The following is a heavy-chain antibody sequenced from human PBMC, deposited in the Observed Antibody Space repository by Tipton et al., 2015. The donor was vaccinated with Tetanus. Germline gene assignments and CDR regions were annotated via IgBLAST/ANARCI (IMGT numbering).Heavy chain of an antibody. CDR1: GGSISDYY. D-gene: IGHD3-16*01. CDR3: ARSGGRRYAFDI. CDR2: IYISGKT. Sequence: TLSLTCTVSGGSISDYYWSWIRQPAGKGLEWIGRIYISGKTYYNPSLKSRITMSVDASNNLFSLKLTSVTIADTAVYYCARSGGRRYAFDIWGQGTMVTVSS. J-gene: IGHJ3*02. V-gene: IGHV4-4*07.